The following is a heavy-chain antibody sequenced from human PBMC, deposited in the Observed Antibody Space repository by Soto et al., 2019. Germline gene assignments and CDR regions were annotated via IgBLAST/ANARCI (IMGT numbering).Heavy chain of an antibody. Sequence: GGSLRLSCAASGFTFSSYGMHWVRQAPGKGLEWVAVISYDGSNKYYADSVKGRFTISRDNSKNTLYLQMNSLRAEDTAVYYCAKRIGGSYSEYFDYWGQGTLVTVSS. CDR3: AKRIGGSYSEYFDY. CDR2: ISYDGSNK. CDR1: GFTFSSYG. J-gene: IGHJ4*02. V-gene: IGHV3-30*18. D-gene: IGHD1-26*01.